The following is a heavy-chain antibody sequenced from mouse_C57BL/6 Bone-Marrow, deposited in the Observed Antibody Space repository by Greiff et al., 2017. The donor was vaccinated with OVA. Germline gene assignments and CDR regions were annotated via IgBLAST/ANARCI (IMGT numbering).Heavy chain of an antibody. V-gene: IGHV1-81*01. CDR2: IYPRSGNT. CDR3: AREGIGAWFAY. D-gene: IGHD3-1*01. Sequence: QVQLQQSGAELARPGASVKLSCKASGYTFTSYGISWVKQRTGQGLEWIGEIYPRSGNTYYTEKFKGKATLTADKSSSTAYMELRSLTSEDSAVYVSAREGIGAWFAYWGQGTLVTVSA. CDR1: GYTFTSYG. J-gene: IGHJ3*01.